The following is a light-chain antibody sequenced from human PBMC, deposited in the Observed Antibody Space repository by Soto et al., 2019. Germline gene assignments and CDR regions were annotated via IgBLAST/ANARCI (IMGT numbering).Light chain of an antibody. CDR2: KAS. CDR1: HSISDW. V-gene: IGKV1-5*03. J-gene: IGKJ1*01. Sequence: DIQMTHSPSTLSASVGDRVTITCRASHSISDWLAWFQQKPGKAPKLLIYKASTLEIGVPSRFSGSASGTEFTLTISSLQPDDFATYYCQKYNSYSWTFGQGTKVDIK. CDR3: QKYNSYSWT.